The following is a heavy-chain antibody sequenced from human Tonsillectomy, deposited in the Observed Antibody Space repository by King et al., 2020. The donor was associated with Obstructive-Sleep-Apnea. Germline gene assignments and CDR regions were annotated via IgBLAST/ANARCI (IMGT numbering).Heavy chain of an antibody. CDR1: GFTFSDYY. D-gene: IGHD3-10*01. CDR2: ISSSGSTM. V-gene: IGHV3-11*01. J-gene: IGHJ6*02. Sequence: VQLVESGGGLVKPGGSLRLSCAASGFTFSDYYMTWIRQAPGKGLEWVSYISSSGSTMYYADSVKGRFTISRDNAKNSVYLQMNSLRAEDTAVYYCARDGRPFNYGXGIYNPSRGLDVXGQGTTVTVSS. CDR3: ARDGRPFNYGXGIYNPSRGLDV.